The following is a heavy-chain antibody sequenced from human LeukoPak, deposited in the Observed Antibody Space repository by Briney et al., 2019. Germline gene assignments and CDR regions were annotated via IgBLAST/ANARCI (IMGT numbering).Heavy chain of an antibody. CDR1: GGSISSYY. CDR2: IYYSGST. D-gene: IGHD2-21*02. CDR3: ARPRGASGDGDAFDI. V-gene: IGHV4-59*08. Sequence: SETLSLTCTVSGGSISSYYRSWIRQPPGKGLEWIGYIYYSGSTNYNPSLKSRVTISVDTSKNQFSLKLSSVTAADTAVYYCARPRGASGDGDAFDIWGQGTMVTVSS. J-gene: IGHJ3*02.